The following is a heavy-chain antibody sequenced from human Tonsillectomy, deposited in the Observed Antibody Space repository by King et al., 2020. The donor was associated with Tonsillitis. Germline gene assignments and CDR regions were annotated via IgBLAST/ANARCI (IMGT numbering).Heavy chain of an antibody. CDR1: GFTFSTYS. CDR3: ARPYCSGERCYQRNDAFDL. CDR2: INSVGSHI. D-gene: IGHD2-15*01. J-gene: IGHJ3*01. V-gene: IGHV3-21*01. Sequence: VQLVESGGGLVKPGGSLRLSRAASGFTFSTYSMTWVRQAPGKGLEWVSSINSVGSHIYYADSVRGRFTISRDNAKNSLYLQMNSLRAEDAAVYSCARPYCSGERCYQRNDAFDLWGLGTMVTVSS.